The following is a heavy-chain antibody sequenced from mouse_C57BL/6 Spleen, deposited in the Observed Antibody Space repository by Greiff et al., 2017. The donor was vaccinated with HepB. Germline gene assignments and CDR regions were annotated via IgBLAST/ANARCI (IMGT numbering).Heavy chain of an antibody. V-gene: IGHV2-2*01. D-gene: IGHD1-1*01. CDR2: IWSGGST. Sequence: VKLQESGPGLVQPSQSLSITCTVSGFSLTSYGVNWVRQSPGKGLEWLGVIWSGGSTDYNAAFISRLSISKDNSKSQVFFKMNSPQADDTAIYYCARDYYYGSSYGYFDVWGTGTTVTVSS. CDR1: GFSLTSYG. J-gene: IGHJ1*03. CDR3: ARDYYYGSSYGYFDV.